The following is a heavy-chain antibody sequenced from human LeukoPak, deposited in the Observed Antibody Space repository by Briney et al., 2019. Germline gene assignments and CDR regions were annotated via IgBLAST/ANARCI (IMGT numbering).Heavy chain of an antibody. D-gene: IGHD4-17*01. CDR1: GYTFTSYG. CDR3: AKDSDYGRLMDS. J-gene: IGHJ4*02. Sequence: AXVKVSCKASGYTFTSYGITWVRQAPGQGLEWMGWISAYNGNKNFAQKLKGRVTMTTDTSTSTAYMELRSLRSDDTAVYYCAKDSDYGRLMDSWGQGTLVTVSS. V-gene: IGHV1-18*01. CDR2: ISAYNGNK.